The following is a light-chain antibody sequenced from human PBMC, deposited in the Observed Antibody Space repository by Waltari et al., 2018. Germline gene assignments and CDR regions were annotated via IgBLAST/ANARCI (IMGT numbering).Light chain of an antibody. Sequence: DIVFTQSPATLSLSRAARANLPCRASQNISSFLAWYQQKHGQSPRLLIYDAANRATGIPDRFSGSGSGTDFTLTISSLEPEDFAVYFCQQRYNWLALTFGGGTTVEIK. CDR2: DAA. V-gene: IGKV3-11*01. CDR3: QQRYNWLALT. CDR1: QNISSF. J-gene: IGKJ4*01.